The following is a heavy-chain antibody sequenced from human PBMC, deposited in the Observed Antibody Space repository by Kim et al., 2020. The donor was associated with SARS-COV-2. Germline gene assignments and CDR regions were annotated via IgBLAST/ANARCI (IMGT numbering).Heavy chain of an antibody. D-gene: IGHD3-22*01. V-gene: IGHV4-59*01. CDR2: INYSGRT. CDR1: GGTISSYY. Sequence: SETLSLTCTVSGGTISSYYWRWIRQPPGKGLVWVGHINYSGRTNYNPSLKSRVTISVDTSKNQFSLKLSSVTAADTAVYYCARYDSSGYYQNYFDYWGQGTLVTVSS. J-gene: IGHJ4*02. CDR3: ARYDSSGYYQNYFDY.